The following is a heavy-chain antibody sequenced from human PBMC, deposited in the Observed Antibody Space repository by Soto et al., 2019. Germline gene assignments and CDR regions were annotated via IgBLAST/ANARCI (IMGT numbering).Heavy chain of an antibody. Sequence: GGSLRLSCAASGFTFSSYAMSWVRQAPGKGLEWVSAISGSGGSTYYADSVKGRFTISRDNSKNTLYLQMNSLRAEDTAVYYCAKDPVIQLWFNNWFDPWGQGTLVTVSS. CDR3: AKDPVIQLWFNNWFDP. CDR1: GFTFSSYA. D-gene: IGHD5-18*01. V-gene: IGHV3-23*01. J-gene: IGHJ5*02. CDR2: ISGSGGST.